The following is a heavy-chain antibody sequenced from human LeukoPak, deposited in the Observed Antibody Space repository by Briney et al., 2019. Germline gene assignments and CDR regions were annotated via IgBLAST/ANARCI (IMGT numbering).Heavy chain of an antibody. CDR2: ISYDGSNK. D-gene: IGHD2-2*01. Sequence: PGGSLRLSCAASGFTFSSYAMHWVRQAPGKGLEWVAVISYDGSNKYYADSVKGRFTISRDNSKNTLYLQMNSLRAEDTAVYYCAKGYQLLSWGAFDIWGQGTMVTVSS. CDR1: GFTFSSYA. J-gene: IGHJ3*02. CDR3: AKGYQLLSWGAFDI. V-gene: IGHV3-30-3*01.